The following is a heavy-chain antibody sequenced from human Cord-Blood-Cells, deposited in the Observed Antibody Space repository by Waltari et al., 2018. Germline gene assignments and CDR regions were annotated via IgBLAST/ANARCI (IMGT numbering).Heavy chain of an antibody. V-gene: IGHV3-9*01. CDR2: MCLNSGSI. Sequence: EVQLVESGGGLVQPGRSLRLSCAASGFTFDDYAMHWARQAPGKGLDGFSGMCLNSGSIGYADSVKGRFTISRDNAKDSLYLQMNSLGAEDTALYYCAKARYSYGYEFDYWGQGTLVTVSS. J-gene: IGHJ4*02. CDR3: AKARYSYGYEFDY. D-gene: IGHD5-18*01. CDR1: GFTFDDYA.